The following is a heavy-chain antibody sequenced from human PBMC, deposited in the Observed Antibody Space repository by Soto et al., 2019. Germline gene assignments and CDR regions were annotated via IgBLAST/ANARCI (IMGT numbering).Heavy chain of an antibody. J-gene: IGHJ6*01. CDR1: GYSFTSYG. CDR3: ARDVPDTSLFFYNYGMDV. Sequence: QVHLVQSGAEVRKPGASVKVSCKASGYSFTSYGISWVRQAPGQGLEWMGWISTDNGNTNYAHNLQGRVSMTIDPSTSTADMELWSLGSDDTAVYYCARDVPDTSLFFYNYGMDVWGQGTTVTVSS. D-gene: IGHD2-21*01. CDR2: ISTDNGNT. V-gene: IGHV1-18*01.